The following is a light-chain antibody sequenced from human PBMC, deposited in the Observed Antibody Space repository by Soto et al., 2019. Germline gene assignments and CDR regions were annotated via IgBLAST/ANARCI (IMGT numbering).Light chain of an antibody. CDR1: QNLHSF. V-gene: IGKV3-11*01. J-gene: IGKJ5*01. CDR2: DGS. CDR3: QQRTRWPMT. Sequence: EIVLTHSPATLSVSPGERVTPSCSASQNLHSFLNWYQQRPGQAPRPLIYDGSKRAAGVPDRISGDGSGTDYTLTISSLEPEDFAVYYCQQRTRWPMTFGQGTRLEIK.